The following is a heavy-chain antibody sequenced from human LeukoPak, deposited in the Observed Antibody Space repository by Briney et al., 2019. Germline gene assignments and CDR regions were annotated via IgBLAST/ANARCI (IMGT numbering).Heavy chain of an antibody. J-gene: IGHJ4*02. CDR1: GGSISSGGYS. D-gene: IGHD5-18*01. Sequence: SQTLSLTCAVSGGSISSGGYSWSWTRQPPGKGLEWIGYIYHSGSTYYNPSLKSRVTISVDRSKNQFSLKLSSVTAADTAVYYCAREDTAMVSFDYWGQGTLVTVSS. CDR3: AREDTAMVSFDY. V-gene: IGHV4-30-2*01. CDR2: IYHSGST.